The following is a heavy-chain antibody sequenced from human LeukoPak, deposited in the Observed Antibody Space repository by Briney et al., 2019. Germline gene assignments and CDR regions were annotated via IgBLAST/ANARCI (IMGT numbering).Heavy chain of an antibody. V-gene: IGHV3-48*04. J-gene: IGHJ3*02. CDR1: GFTFSSYS. CDR3: ARGTTGGRGAFDI. D-gene: IGHD1-1*01. CDR2: ISSSSSTI. Sequence: GGSLRLSCAASGFTFSSYSMNWVRQAPGKGLEWVSYISSSSSTIYYAGSVKGRFTISRDNANNSLYLQMNSLRAEDTAVYYCARGTTGGRGAFDIWGQGTMVTVSS.